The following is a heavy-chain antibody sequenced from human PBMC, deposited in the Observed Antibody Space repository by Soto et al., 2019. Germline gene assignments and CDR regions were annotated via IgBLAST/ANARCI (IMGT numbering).Heavy chain of an antibody. Sequence: SDQVYFQVSRYTLTELSMHWVRQGPGKGLEWMGGFDPEDGETIYAQKFQGRVTMTEDTSTDTAYMELSSRRSEDTAVYYCATGQWELLDYWGQGTLVTVSS. CDR2: FDPEDGET. D-gene: IGHD1-26*01. CDR3: ATGQWELLDY. V-gene: IGHV1-24*01. CDR1: RYTLTELS. J-gene: IGHJ4*02.